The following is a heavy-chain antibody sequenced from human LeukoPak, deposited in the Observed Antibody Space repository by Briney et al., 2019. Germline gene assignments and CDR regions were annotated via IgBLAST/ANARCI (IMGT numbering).Heavy chain of an antibody. CDR2: IYYSGST. J-gene: IGHJ6*03. CDR3: AREGYDFWSGYMDV. Sequence: SGTLSLTCTVSGGAISSYYWSWIRQPPGKGLEWIGYIYYSGSTNYNPSLKSRVTISVDTSKNQFSLKLSSVTAADTAVYYCAREGYDFWSGYMDVWGKGTTVTVSS. CDR1: GGAISSYY. V-gene: IGHV4-59*01. D-gene: IGHD3-3*01.